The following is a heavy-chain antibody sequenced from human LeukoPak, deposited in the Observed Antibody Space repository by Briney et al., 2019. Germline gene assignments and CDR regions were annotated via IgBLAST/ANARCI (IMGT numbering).Heavy chain of an antibody. CDR1: GFTFSNYA. J-gene: IGHJ6*03. V-gene: IGHV3-30-3*01. D-gene: IGHD2-2*01. CDR2: ISYDGSNK. Sequence: GGSLRLSCAASGFTFSNYAMHWVRQAPGKGLEWVAVISYDGSNKYYADSVKGRFTISRDNAKNTLYLQMNSLRAEDTAVYYCARESEVGYCSSTSCRGYMDVWGKGTTVTVSS. CDR3: ARESEVGYCSSTSCRGYMDV.